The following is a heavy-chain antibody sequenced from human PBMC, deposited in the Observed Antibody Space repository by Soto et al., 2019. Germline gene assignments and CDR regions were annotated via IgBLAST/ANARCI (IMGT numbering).Heavy chain of an antibody. Sequence: GGSLRLSCAASGFIFSSHEMNWVRQAPGKGLQWVSYITSAGTIYYADSVKGRFTISRDNTKSSLYLQMNSLRPEDTARYYCARRMARYFYGMDVWGQGTTVTVSS. CDR1: GFIFSSHE. CDR2: ITSAGTI. V-gene: IGHV3-48*03. J-gene: IGHJ6*02. D-gene: IGHD2-21*01. CDR3: ARRMARYFYGMDV.